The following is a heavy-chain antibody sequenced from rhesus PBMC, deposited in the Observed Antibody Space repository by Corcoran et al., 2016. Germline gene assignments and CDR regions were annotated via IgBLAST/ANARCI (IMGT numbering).Heavy chain of an antibody. D-gene: IGHD6-19*01. CDR3: AREVGSNHFDY. CDR1: GFTFSSYA. CDR2: IGPGGDT. Sequence: EVQLVESGGGLVQPGGSLRLSCAASGFTFSSYAMQWVHQAPGKGLEWVSAIGPGGDTYYAEAVKCRFTISRDNAKNSLYLQMNSLRAEDTAVYYCAREVGSNHFDYWGQGVLVTVSS. V-gene: IGHV3-72*01. J-gene: IGHJ4*01.